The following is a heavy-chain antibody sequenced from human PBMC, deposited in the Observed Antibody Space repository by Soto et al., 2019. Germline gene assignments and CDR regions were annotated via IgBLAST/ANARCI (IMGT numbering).Heavy chain of an antibody. D-gene: IGHD3-10*01. CDR1: GYSFTSYW. CDR3: ARLDGSGSYSDPSYYFDY. CDR2: IYPGDSDT. V-gene: IGHV5-51*01. J-gene: IGHJ4*02. Sequence: PGESLKISCKGSGYSFTSYWIGWVRQMPGKGLKWMGIIYPGDSDTRYSPSFQGQVTISADKSISTAYLQWSSLKASDTAMYYCARLDGSGSYSDPSYYFDYWGQGTLVTVSS.